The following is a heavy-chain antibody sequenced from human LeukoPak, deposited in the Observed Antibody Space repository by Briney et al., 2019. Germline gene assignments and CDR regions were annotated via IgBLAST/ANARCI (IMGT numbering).Heavy chain of an antibody. V-gene: IGHV3-23*01. CDR2: IRGGGGSA. J-gene: IGHJ3*02. Sequence: GGSLSLSCTASGFTFSAYAMMGVRQAPGKGPEWVSAIRGGGGSAFYADSVKGRFTISRDNSKYTLFLQMNSLRAEDTAVYYCARDPNGDYIGAFDMWGPGTVVTVSS. D-gene: IGHD4-17*01. CDR1: GFTFSAYA. CDR3: ARDPNGDYIGAFDM.